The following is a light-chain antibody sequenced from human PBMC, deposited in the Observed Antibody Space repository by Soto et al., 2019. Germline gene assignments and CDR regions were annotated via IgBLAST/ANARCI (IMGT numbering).Light chain of an antibody. J-gene: IGLJ1*01. V-gene: IGLV2-14*01. CDR2: EVS. CDR1: SSDVGGYKY. Sequence: QSALTQPASVSGSPGQSITMSCTGTSSDVGGYKYVSWYQQHPGKVPKLMIYEVSNRPSGVSNRFSGSKSGNTASLTISGLQAEDEADYYCRSYTSSNPYVLGTGTKV. CDR3: RSYTSSNPYV.